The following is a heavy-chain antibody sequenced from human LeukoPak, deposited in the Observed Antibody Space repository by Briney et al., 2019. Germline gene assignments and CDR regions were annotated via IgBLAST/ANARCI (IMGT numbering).Heavy chain of an antibody. Sequence: SETLSLTCSVSGGSISSYYWSWIRQRPGKGLGWMGYISYSGNTNYNPSLKSRVTISVDTSKTQFSLKLSSVTAADTAVYYCATRSTGVAATFDCWGQGALVTVSS. CDR3: ATRSTGVAATFDC. CDR2: ISYSGNT. D-gene: IGHD2-15*01. V-gene: IGHV4-59*01. CDR1: GGSISSYY. J-gene: IGHJ4*02.